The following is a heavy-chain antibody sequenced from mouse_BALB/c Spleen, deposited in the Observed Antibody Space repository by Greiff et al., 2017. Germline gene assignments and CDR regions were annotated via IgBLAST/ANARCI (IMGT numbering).Heavy chain of an antibody. Sequence: DVKLQESGGGLVQPGESLKLSCESNEYEFPSHDMSWVRKTPEKRLELVAAINSDGGSTYYPDTMERRFIISRDNTKKTLYLQMSSLRSEDTALYYCARQAYYYGSSYVGGYYFDYWGQGTTLTVSS. CDR3: ARQAYYYGSSYVGGYYFDY. CDR1: EYEFPSHD. CDR2: INSDGGST. J-gene: IGHJ2*01. V-gene: IGHV5-2*01. D-gene: IGHD1-1*01.